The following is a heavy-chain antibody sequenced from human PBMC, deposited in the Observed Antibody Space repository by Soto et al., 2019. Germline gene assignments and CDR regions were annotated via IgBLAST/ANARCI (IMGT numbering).Heavy chain of an antibody. Sequence: ASVKVSCKASGYTFTGYYMHWVRQAPGQGLEWMGWINPNSGGTNYAQKFQGRVTMTRDTSISAAYMELSRLRSDDTAVYYCARDGGQRTSTSCYNLYYYGMDVWGQGTTVTVSS. D-gene: IGHD2-2*02. V-gene: IGHV1-2*02. CDR3: ARDGGQRTSTSCYNLYYYGMDV. CDR1: GYTFTGYY. J-gene: IGHJ6*02. CDR2: INPNSGGT.